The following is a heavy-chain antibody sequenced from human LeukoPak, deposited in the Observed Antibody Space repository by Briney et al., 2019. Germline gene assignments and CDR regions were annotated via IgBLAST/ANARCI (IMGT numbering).Heavy chain of an antibody. D-gene: IGHD3-3*01. CDR1: GYTFTSYY. J-gene: IGHJ5*02. Sequence: ASVKVSCKASGYTFTSYYMHWVRQAPGQGLEWMGIINPSGGSTSYAQKFQGRVTMTRDTSTSTVYMELNSLRSEDTAVYYCARGERATYYDFWSGFDLNWFDPWGQGTLVTVSS. CDR2: INPSGGST. CDR3: ARGERATYYDFWSGFDLNWFDP. V-gene: IGHV1-46*01.